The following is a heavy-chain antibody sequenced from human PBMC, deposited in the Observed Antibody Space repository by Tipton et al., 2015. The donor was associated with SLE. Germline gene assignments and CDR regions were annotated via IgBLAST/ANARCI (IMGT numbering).Heavy chain of an antibody. Sequence: SLRLSCAASGFTFSSYNMNWVRQAPGKGLEWVSYISSSSRTIYYADSVKGRFTISRDNAKNSLYLQMDSLRAEDTAVYFCARDPDWFDPWGQGTLVTVSS. J-gene: IGHJ5*02. CDR1: GFTFSSYN. CDR2: ISSSSRTI. V-gene: IGHV3-48*01. CDR3: ARDPDWFDP.